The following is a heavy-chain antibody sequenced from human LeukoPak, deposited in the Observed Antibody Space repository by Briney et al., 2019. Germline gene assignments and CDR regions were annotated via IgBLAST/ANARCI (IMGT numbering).Heavy chain of an antibody. CDR1: GGSISSRSYY. J-gene: IGHJ3*02. Sequence: SETLSLTCTVSGGSISSRSYYWGWIRQPPGKGLEWIGSIYYGGTTHYNPSLKSRVTISVDTSKNQFSLKLSSVTAADTAVFYCTRMREGIVGAHGAFDIWGQGTMVTVSS. CDR2: IYYGGTT. D-gene: IGHD1-26*01. CDR3: TRMREGIVGAHGAFDI. V-gene: IGHV4-39*01.